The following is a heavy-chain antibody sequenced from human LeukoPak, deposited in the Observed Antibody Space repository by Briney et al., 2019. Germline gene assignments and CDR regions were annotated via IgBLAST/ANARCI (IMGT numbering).Heavy chain of an antibody. CDR2: IYYSGST. V-gene: IGHV4-39*07. J-gene: IGHJ5*02. D-gene: IGHD3-22*01. Sequence: SETLSLTCTVSGGSISSSSYYWGWIRQPPGKGLEWIGSIYYSGSTYYNPSLKSRVTISVDTSKNQFSLKLSSVTAADTAVYYCARESYYDSSGYYRGSLWFDPWGQGTLVTVSS. CDR1: GGSISSSSYY. CDR3: ARESYYDSSGYYRGSLWFDP.